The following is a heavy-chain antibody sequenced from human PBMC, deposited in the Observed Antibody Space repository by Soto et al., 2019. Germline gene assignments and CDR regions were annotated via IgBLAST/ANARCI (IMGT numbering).Heavy chain of an antibody. Sequence: GGSLRLSCAASGFTFSRYWMDWVRQAPRKGPEWVATIKHDGSEKYYVDSVKGRFIISRDNAKNSVFLQMNGLRVEDTAVYFCARAMGTDGWSNHPFDIWGQGTMVTVSS. D-gene: IGHD6-19*01. CDR3: ARAMGTDGWSNHPFDI. CDR1: GFTFSRYW. V-gene: IGHV3-7*04. CDR2: IKHDGSEK. J-gene: IGHJ3*02.